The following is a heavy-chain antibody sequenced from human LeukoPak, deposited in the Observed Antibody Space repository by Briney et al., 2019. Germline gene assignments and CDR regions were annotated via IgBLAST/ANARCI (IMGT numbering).Heavy chain of an antibody. D-gene: IGHD3-22*01. V-gene: IGHV7-4-1*02. CDR1: GYTFSSCA. CDR3: AIHPSDSSGYFSY. Sequence: ASVKVSCKASGYTFSSCAINWVRQAPGQGLEYKGWIDTKTGNPTYVQGFTGRFVFSLDTSVSTAYLQISSLKAEDTAVYYCAIHPSDSSGYFSYWGQGALVTVSS. J-gene: IGHJ4*02. CDR2: IDTKTGNP.